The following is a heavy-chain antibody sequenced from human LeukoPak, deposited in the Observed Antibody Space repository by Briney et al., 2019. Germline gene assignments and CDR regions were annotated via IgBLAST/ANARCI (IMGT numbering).Heavy chain of an antibody. D-gene: IGHD6-13*01. CDR1: GGSISSGGYY. CDR2: IYYSGST. Sequence: PSETLSLTCTVSGGSISSGGYYWSWIRQHPGKGLEWIGYIYYSGSTYYNPSLKSRVTITVDTSKNQFSLKLSSVTAADTAVYYCARGGSSWYRVVYYYYGMDVWGQGTTVTVSS. J-gene: IGHJ6*02. V-gene: IGHV4-31*03. CDR3: ARGGSSWYRVVYYYYGMDV.